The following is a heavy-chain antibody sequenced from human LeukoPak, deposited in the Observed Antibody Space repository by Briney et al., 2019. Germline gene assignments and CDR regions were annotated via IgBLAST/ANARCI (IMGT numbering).Heavy chain of an antibody. CDR1: GFTFSSYW. Sequence: GGSLRLSCAASGFTFSSYWMHWVRQAPGKGLVWVSLINSDGSSTSYADSVKGRFTISRDNAKNTLYLQMNSLRAEDTAVYYCARYLDDFWSGYSAFDYWGQGTLVTVSS. CDR3: ARYLDDFWSGYSAFDY. V-gene: IGHV3-74*01. CDR2: INSDGSST. J-gene: IGHJ4*02. D-gene: IGHD3-3*01.